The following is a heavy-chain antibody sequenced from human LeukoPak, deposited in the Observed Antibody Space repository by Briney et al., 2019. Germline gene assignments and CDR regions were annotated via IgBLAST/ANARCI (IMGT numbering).Heavy chain of an antibody. D-gene: IGHD3-22*01. V-gene: IGHV4-34*03. CDR3: ATYYYDSSGYYYHDY. CDR1: GGSFSGYY. Sequence: PSETLSLTCAVYGGSFSGYYWSWIRQPPGKGLEWIGEINHSGSTNYNPSLKSRVTISVDTSKNQFSLKLSSVTAADTAVYYCATYYYDSSGYYYHDYWGQGTLVTVSS. J-gene: IGHJ4*02. CDR2: INHSGST.